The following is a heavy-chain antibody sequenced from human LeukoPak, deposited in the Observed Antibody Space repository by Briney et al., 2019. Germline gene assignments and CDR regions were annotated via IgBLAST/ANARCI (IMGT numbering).Heavy chain of an antibody. CDR3: ARFDYYVYFDL. CDR2: IYYSGST. V-gene: IGHV4-59*01. J-gene: IGHJ2*01. Sequence: SETLSVTCTVSGGSMSNYYWSWIRQPPGMGLEWIGYIYYSGSTNYNPSLKSRLTISVDTSKNQFSLKLSSVTAADTAVYYCARFDYYVYFDLWGRGTLVTVSS. D-gene: IGHD3-22*01. CDR1: GGSMSNYY.